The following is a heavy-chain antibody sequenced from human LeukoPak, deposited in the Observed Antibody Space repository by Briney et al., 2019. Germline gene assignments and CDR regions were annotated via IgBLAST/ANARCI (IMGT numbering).Heavy chain of an antibody. J-gene: IGHJ4*02. V-gene: IGHV4-59*01. CDR2: IYYSGST. Sequence: SETLSLTCTVSGGSISSYYWSWIRQPPGKGLEGIGYIYYSGSTNYNPSLKSRVTISVDTSKNQFSLKLSSVTAADTAVYYCASTTVITRIDYWGQGTLVTVSS. CDR3: ASTTVITRIDY. CDR1: GGSISSYY. D-gene: IGHD4-17*01.